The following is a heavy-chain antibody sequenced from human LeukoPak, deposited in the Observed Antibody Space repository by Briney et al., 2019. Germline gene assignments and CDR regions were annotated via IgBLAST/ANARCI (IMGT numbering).Heavy chain of an antibody. J-gene: IGHJ4*02. Sequence: PGGSLRLSCAASGFTFSSYAMHWVRQAPGKGLEWVAVVSSDGGTKYYADSVKGRFTISRDNSKNTLYLQMNSLRAEDTAVYYCAKDLPTDYGENYWGQGTLVTVSS. CDR2: VSSDGGTK. CDR3: AKDLPTDYGENY. CDR1: GFTFSSYA. V-gene: IGHV3-30*04. D-gene: IGHD4-17*01.